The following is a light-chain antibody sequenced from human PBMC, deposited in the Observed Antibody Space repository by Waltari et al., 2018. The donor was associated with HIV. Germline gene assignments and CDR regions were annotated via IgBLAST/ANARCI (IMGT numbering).Light chain of an antibody. V-gene: IGKV1-12*01. CDR2: GAS. J-gene: IGKJ1*01. CDR3: QQYNSWPRT. CDR1: QGISTW. Sequence: DIQMTQSPSSVSASVGDRLTITCRASQGISTWLAWYQQKPGKAPKLLIYGASTRATGIPGRFSGSGSGTEFTLTINSLQSEDFAVYYCQQYNSWPRTFGQGTKVEVK.